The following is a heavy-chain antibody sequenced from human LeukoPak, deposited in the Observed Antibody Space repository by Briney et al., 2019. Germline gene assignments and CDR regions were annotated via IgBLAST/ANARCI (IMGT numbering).Heavy chain of an antibody. Sequence: ASVKVSCKASGYTFTSYDINWVRRATGQGLEWMGWMNPNSGNTGYAQKFQGRVTMTRNTSISTAYMELRSLRSDDTAVYYCAREHSSSWDQFDYWGQGTLVTVSS. CDR1: GYTFTSYD. CDR2: MNPNSGNT. J-gene: IGHJ4*02. V-gene: IGHV1-8*01. CDR3: AREHSSSWDQFDY. D-gene: IGHD6-13*01.